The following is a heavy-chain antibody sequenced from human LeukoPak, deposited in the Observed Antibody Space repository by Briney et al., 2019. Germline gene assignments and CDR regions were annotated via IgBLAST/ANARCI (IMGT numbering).Heavy chain of an antibody. CDR3: ATYINWVAGDV. CDR1: GFTFCESW. Sequence: GSLRLSCAASGFTFCESWMTWVRQVPGQGLEWVAHINHEGGGIQYVDSVKGRFTISRDNAKGSVYLQMNSLRAEDTAIYHCATYINWVAGDVWGQGTTVIVSS. CDR2: INHEGGGI. D-gene: IGHD1-1*01. J-gene: IGHJ6*02. V-gene: IGHV3-7*01.